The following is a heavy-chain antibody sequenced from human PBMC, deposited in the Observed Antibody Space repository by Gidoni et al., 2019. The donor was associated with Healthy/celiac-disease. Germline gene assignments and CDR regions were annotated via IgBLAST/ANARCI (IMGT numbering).Heavy chain of an antibody. CDR2: ISYDGSNK. CDR3: ARAEIVLMVYATSLDY. CDR1: GFTFSSYA. D-gene: IGHD2-8*01. J-gene: IGHJ4*02. Sequence: QVQLVESGGGVVQPGRSLRLSCAASGFTFSSYAMHWVRQAPGKGLEWVAVISYDGSNKYYADSVKGRFTISRDNSKNTLYLQMNSLRAEDTAVYYCARAEIVLMVYATSLDYWGQGTLVTVSS. V-gene: IGHV3-30-3*01.